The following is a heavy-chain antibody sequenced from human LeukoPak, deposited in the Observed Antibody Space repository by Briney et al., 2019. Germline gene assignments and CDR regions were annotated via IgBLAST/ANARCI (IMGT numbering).Heavy chain of an antibody. CDR1: GFTFSSYD. CDR2: IGTAGDT. V-gene: IGHV3-13*01. CDR3: ARGSRGLWFGEFPEFDY. J-gene: IGHJ4*02. D-gene: IGHD3-10*01. Sequence: PGGSLRLSCAASGFTFSSYDMHWVRQATGKGLEWVSAIGTAGDTYYPGSVKGRFTISRENAKNSLYLQMNSLRAGDTAVYYCARGSRGLWFGEFPEFDYWGQGTLVTVFS.